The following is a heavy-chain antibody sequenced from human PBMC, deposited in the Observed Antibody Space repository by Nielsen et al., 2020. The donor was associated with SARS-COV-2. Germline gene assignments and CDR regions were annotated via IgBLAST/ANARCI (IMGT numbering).Heavy chain of an antibody. J-gene: IGHJ2*01. V-gene: IGHV3-9*01. CDR2: ISWNSGSI. D-gene: IGHD3-10*01. CDR1: GFTFDDYA. Sequence: SLKISCAASGFTFDDYAMHWVRQAPGKGLEWVSGISWNSGSIGYADSVKGRFTISRDNAKNSLHLQMNSLRAEDTALYYCAKDMGPVIWYFDLWGRGTLVTVSS. CDR3: AKDMGPVIWYFDL.